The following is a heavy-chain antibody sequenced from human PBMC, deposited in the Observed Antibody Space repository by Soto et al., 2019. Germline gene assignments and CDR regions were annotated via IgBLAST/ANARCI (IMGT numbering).Heavy chain of an antibody. CDR3: ARVGHYYYYYMDV. Sequence: EVQLVESGGGLVKPGGSLRLSCAASGFTFSSYSMNWVRQAPGKGLEWVSSISSSSSYIYYADAVKGRFTISRDNAKNSLYLQMNSLRAEDTAVYYCARVGHYYYYYMDVWGKGTTVTVSS. J-gene: IGHJ6*03. CDR1: GFTFSSYS. CDR2: ISSSSSYI. V-gene: IGHV3-21*01.